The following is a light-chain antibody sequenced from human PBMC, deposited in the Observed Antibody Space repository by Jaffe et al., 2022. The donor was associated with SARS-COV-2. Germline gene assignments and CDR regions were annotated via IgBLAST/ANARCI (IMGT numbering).Light chain of an antibody. CDR3: QHYDNLPLT. CDR1: QDIGKY. V-gene: IGKV1-33*01. J-gene: IGKJ4*01. Sequence: DIQMTQSPSSLSASVGDRVTITCQASQDIGKYLNWYQQRPGKAPKLLIYGASNLETGVPSRFSGSGSGTDFIFTISSLQPEDIATYYCQHYDNLPLTFGGGTKVEIK. CDR2: GAS.